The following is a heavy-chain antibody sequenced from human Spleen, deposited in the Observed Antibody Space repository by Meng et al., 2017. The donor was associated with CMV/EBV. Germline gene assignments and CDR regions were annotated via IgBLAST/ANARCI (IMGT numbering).Heavy chain of an antibody. CDR2: ITHSGNT. D-gene: IGHD6-13*01. V-gene: IGHV4-34*01. Sequence: LTCSVYGGSFSDYYWSWIRQPPGKGLEWIGEITHSGNTNYNPSLKSRLTISVDTSKKQFSLKLGSVTAADMAPYYCARSSSWSHYDYWGQGTLVTVSS. CDR3: ARSSSWSHYDY. CDR1: GGSFSDYY. J-gene: IGHJ4*02.